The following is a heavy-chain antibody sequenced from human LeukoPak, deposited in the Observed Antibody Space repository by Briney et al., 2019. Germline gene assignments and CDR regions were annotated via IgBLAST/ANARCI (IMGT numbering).Heavy chain of an antibody. Sequence: AASVRVSCKASGYAFTNYAIQWVRQAPGQRLEWMGWVNAGNSHTRYSPKFQGRVTIARDTSASTAYMELSSLTSEDTAIYYCARGRLVGTTQAYYLDYWGQGTLVTVSS. CDR3: ARGRLVGTTQAYYLDY. J-gene: IGHJ4*02. CDR2: VNAGNSHT. D-gene: IGHD1-26*01. CDR1: GYAFTNYA. V-gene: IGHV1-3*01.